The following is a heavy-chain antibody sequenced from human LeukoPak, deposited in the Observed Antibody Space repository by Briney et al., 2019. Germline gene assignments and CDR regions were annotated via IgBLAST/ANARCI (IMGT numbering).Heavy chain of an antibody. V-gene: IGHV4-34*01. D-gene: IGHD6-19*01. J-gene: IGHJ4*02. CDR3: AQKQRLTADFDY. CDR1: GGSFSGYY. Sequence: SETLSLTCAVYGGSFSGYYWSWIRQPPGKGLEWIGEINHSGSTNYNPSLKSRVTISVDTSKNQFSLKLSSVTAADTAMYYCAQKQRLTADFDYWGQGTLVTVSS. CDR2: INHSGST.